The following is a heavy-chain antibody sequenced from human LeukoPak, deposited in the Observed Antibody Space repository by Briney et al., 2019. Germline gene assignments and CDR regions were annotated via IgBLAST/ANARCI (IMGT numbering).Heavy chain of an antibody. D-gene: IGHD4-17*01. J-gene: IGHJ4*02. CDR2: INSDGSSI. Sequence: GGSLRLSCAASGFTFSSHWMHWVRQAPGKGLVWVSRINSDGSSISYADSVKGRFTISRDNAKNTLYLQMNSLRAEDTAVYYCARVGATVTTFFYFDYWGQGTLVTVSS. V-gene: IGHV3-74*01. CDR3: ARVGATVTTFFYFDY. CDR1: GFTFSSHW.